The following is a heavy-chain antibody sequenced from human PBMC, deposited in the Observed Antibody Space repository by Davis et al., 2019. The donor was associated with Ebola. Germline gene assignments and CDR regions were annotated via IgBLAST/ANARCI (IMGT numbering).Heavy chain of an antibody. J-gene: IGHJ3*02. CDR1: GGSVTSGNYY. D-gene: IGHD2-21*01. Sequence: SETLSLTCTVSGGSVTSGNYYWSWIRQSPGKELEWIGHVYYAGTTKYSPSLKSRVSMSIDTSKNQFSLKLSSVTAADTAVYYCARGPSIRAFDIWGQGTMVTVSS. CDR3: ARGPSIRAFDI. CDR2: VYYAGTT. V-gene: IGHV4-61*01.